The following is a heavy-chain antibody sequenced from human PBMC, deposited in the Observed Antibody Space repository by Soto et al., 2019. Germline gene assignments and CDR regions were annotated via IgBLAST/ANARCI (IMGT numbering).Heavy chain of an antibody. D-gene: IGHD1-26*01. CDR3: AKEERAAVDY. CDR2: ISDNSAYI. J-gene: IGHJ4*02. V-gene: IGHV3-21*06. CDR1: GFTFSDYS. Sequence: GSLRLSCAASGFTFSDYSMTWVRQAPGKGLEWVSSISDNSAYIYYADSVKGRFTISRDNAKSSLFLQMNSLRAEDTAIYYCAKEERAAVDYWGQGTLVTVS.